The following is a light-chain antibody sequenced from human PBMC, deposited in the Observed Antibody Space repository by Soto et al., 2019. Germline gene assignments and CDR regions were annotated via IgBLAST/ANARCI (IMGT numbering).Light chain of an antibody. CDR1: QRVSSY. CDR2: DAS. V-gene: IGKV3-11*01. Sequence: EIVLTQSPATLSLSPGERATLSCRASQRVSSYLAWYQQKPGQAPRLLIYDASNRATGIPARFSGSGSGTDFTLTFCSLEIEDFTVYYCQQRRNSELTFGVGTPVEIK. CDR3: QQRRNSELT. J-gene: IGKJ4*01.